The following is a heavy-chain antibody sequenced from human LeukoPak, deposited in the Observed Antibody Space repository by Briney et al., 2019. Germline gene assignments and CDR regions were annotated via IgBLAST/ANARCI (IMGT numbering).Heavy chain of an antibody. CDR2: INAGNGNT. CDR3: ARGGTYYYYYYMDV. CDR1: GYTFTSYY. V-gene: IGHV1-3*03. J-gene: IGHJ6*03. Sequence: ASVKVSCKASGYTFTSYYMHWVRQAPGQRLEWMGWINAGNGNTKYSQEFQGRVTITRDTSASTAYMELSSLRSEDMAVYYCARGGTYYYYYYMDVWGKGTTVTVSS.